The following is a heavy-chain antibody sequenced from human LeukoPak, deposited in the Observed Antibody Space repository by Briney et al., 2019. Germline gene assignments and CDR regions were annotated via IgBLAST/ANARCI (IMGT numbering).Heavy chain of an antibody. CDR1: GGSFSSSDYY. D-gene: IGHD2-21*02. V-gene: IGHV4-39*07. J-gene: IGHJ3*02. Sequence: SETLSLTCTVSGGSFSSSDYYWGWIRQPPGKGLEWIGRIYYSGTTNYNPSLKSRVTISVDTSKNQFSLKLSSVTAADTAVYYCARDGSAYCGGDCYHTPNVDAFDIWGQGTMVTVSS. CDR3: ARDGSAYCGGDCYHTPNVDAFDI. CDR2: IYYSGTT.